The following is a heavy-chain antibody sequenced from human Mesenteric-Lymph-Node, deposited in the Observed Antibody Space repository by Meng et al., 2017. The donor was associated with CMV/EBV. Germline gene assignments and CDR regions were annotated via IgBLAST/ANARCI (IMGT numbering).Heavy chain of an antibody. CDR1: GASVTSDGYY. CDR3: ARGQVGATTLFDY. D-gene: IGHD1-26*01. V-gene: IGHV4-61*08. CDR2: ISYSGST. Sequence: VSGASVTSDGYYWNWIRQPPGKGPGWIGYISYSGSTNYNSSLRSRVTISLDTSKNQFSLKLTSVTGADMAFYYCARGQVGATTLFDYWGQGTLVTVSS. J-gene: IGHJ4*02.